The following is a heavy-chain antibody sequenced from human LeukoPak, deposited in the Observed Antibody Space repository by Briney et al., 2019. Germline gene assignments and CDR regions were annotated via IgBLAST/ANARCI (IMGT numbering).Heavy chain of an antibody. J-gene: IGHJ4*02. CDR2: IKADGSEK. V-gene: IGHV3-7*01. Sequence: GGSLRLSCAASGFTFSTYWMSWVRQAPGKGLEWVANIKADGSEKYYVDSVKGRFTISRDNAKNSLYLQMNTLSAEDTAVYYCARDPGVPAAGTHLLYYVDYWGQGTLVTVSS. D-gene: IGHD6-13*01. CDR3: ARDPGVPAAGTHLLYYVDY. CDR1: GFTFSTYW.